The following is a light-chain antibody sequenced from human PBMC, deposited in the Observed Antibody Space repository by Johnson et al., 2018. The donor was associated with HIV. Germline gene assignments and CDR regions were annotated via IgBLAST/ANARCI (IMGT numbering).Light chain of an antibody. J-gene: IGLJ1*01. CDR1: SSNIGNNY. CDR3: GTWDSSLSNFV. V-gene: IGLV1-51*01. CDR2: DNN. Sequence: QSVLTQPPSVSAAPGQTVTISCSGSSSNIGNNYVSWYQHHPGTAPKLLIYDNNKRPSGIPDRFSGSKSGTSATLGITGLQTGDEADYYCGTWDSSLSNFVFGIGTKVSVL.